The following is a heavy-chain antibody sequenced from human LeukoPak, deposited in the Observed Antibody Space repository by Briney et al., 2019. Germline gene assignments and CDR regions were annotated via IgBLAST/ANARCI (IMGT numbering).Heavy chain of an antibody. CDR1: GFTFSQYW. V-gene: IGHV3-7*01. CDR3: ARDMGDIVATISLDY. CDR2: IKQDGSEK. D-gene: IGHD5-12*01. J-gene: IGHJ4*02. Sequence: LGGSVRLSCAASGFTFSQYWMSWVRQAPGKGLEWVANIKQDGSEKYYVDSVKGRFTISRDNAKKSLYLQMNSLRAEDTAVYYCARDMGDIVATISLDYWGQGTLVTVSS.